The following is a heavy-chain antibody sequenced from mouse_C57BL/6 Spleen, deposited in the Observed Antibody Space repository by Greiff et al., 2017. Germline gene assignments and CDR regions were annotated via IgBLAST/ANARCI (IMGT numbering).Heavy chain of an antibody. V-gene: IGHV5-16*01. CDR2: INYDGSST. Sequence: EVQLVESEGGLVQPGSSMKLSCTASGFTFSDYYMAWVRQVPEKGLEWVANINYDGSSTYYLDSLKSRFIISRDNAKNILYLQMISLKSEDTATYSCARGAQAPYSYAMDYWGQGTSVTVSS. CDR3: ARGAQAPYSYAMDY. J-gene: IGHJ4*01. CDR1: GFTFSDYY. D-gene: IGHD3-2*02.